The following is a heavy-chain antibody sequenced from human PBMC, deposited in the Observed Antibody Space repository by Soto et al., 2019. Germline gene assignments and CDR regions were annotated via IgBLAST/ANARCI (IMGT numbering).Heavy chain of an antibody. V-gene: IGHV5-10-1*01. J-gene: IGHJ6*02. CDR2: IDPSDSYT. D-gene: IGHD6-6*01. CDR1: GYSFTSYW. CDR3: ATSSLAARGGYYYYYGMDV. Sequence: GESLKISCKGSGYSFTSYWISWVRQMPGKGLEWMGRIDPSDSYTNYSPSFQGHVTISADKSISTAYLQWSSLKASDTAMYYCATSSLAARGGYYYYYGMDVWGQGTTVPVSS.